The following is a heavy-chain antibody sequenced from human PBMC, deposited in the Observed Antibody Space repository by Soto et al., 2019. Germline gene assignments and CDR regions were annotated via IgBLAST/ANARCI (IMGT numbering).Heavy chain of an antibody. CDR1: GFTFSSYA. Sequence: GGSLRLSCAASGFTFSSYAMSWVRQAPGKGLEWVSAISGSGGSTYYADSVKGRFTISRDNSKNTLYLQMNSPRAEDTAVYYCAKAGFAYYYGMDVWGQGTTVTVSS. V-gene: IGHV3-23*01. J-gene: IGHJ6*02. CDR2: ISGSGGST. CDR3: AKAGFAYYYGMDV.